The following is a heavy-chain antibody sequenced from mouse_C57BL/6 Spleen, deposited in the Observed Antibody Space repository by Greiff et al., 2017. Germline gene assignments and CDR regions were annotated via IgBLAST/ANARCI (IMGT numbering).Heavy chain of an antibody. CDR3: AQNDCYHSFAY. V-gene: IGHV1-42*01. CDR1: GYSFTGYY. Sequence: VQLQQSGPELVKPGASVKISCKASGYSFTGYYLNWVKQSPEKSLEWIGEINPSTGGTTYNQKLKAKATLTVDKSSITAYMQLKSLTSEDSAVYYCAQNDCYHSFAYWGQGTLVTVSA. J-gene: IGHJ3*01. D-gene: IGHD2-3*01. CDR2: INPSTGGT.